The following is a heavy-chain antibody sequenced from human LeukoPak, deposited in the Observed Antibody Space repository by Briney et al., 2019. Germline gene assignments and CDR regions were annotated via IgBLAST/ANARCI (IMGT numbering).Heavy chain of an antibody. Sequence: SETLSLTCSVSGGSINTYYWSWIRQPPGRGLEWIGEVNYGGTTNYNPSLKSRVIISADTSKNQFSLKLNSVTAADTAVYYCARVVYGDSSKDFDYWGQGTLVTVSS. CDR1: GGSINTYY. V-gene: IGHV4-34*01. J-gene: IGHJ4*02. D-gene: IGHD4-17*01. CDR3: ARVVYGDSSKDFDY. CDR2: VNYGGTT.